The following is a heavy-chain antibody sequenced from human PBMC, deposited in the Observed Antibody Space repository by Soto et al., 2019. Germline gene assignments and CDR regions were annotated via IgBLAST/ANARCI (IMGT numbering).Heavy chain of an antibody. CDR1: GGSISSYY. J-gene: IGHJ5*02. CDR2: IYYSGST. Sequence: QVQLQESGPGLVKPSETLSLTCTVSGGSISSYYWSWIRQPPGKGLEWIGYIYYSGSTNYNPSLKSRVTISVDTSKNQFSLKLSSVTAADTAVYYCARGRLGATGWFDPWGQGTLVTVSS. V-gene: IGHV4-59*01. CDR3: ARGRLGATGWFDP. D-gene: IGHD1-26*01.